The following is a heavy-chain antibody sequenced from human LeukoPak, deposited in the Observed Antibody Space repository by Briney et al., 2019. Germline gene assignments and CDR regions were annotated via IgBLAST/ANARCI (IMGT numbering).Heavy chain of an antibody. CDR3: ARHLRSMVRGVITTYYYYGMDV. Sequence: SETLSLTCTVSGGSISSYYWSWIRQPPGKGLEWIAYIYYNGSTNYNHSLKSRVTISVDTSKNQFSLKLSSVTAADTAVYYCARHLRSMVRGVITTYYYYGMDVWGQGTTVTVSS. CDR1: GGSISSYY. J-gene: IGHJ6*02. V-gene: IGHV4-59*08. CDR2: IYYNGST. D-gene: IGHD3-10*01.